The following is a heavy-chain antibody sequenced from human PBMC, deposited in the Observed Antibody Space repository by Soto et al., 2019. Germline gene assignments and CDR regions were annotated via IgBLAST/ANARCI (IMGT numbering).Heavy chain of an antibody. V-gene: IGHV3-33*01. Sequence: GGSLRLSCAASGFTFSSYGMHWVRQAPGKGLEWVAVIWYDGSNKYYADSVKGRFTISRDNSKNTLYLQMNSLRAEDTAVYYCARDRTYYDILTGYYNAPSSDDYWGQGTLVTVSS. CDR2: IWYDGSNK. D-gene: IGHD3-9*01. J-gene: IGHJ4*02. CDR3: ARDRTYYDILTGYYNAPSSDDY. CDR1: GFTFSSYG.